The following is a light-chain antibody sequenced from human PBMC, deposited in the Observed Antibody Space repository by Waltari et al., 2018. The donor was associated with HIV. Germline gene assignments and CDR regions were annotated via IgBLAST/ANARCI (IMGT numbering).Light chain of an antibody. J-gene: IGLJ2*01. CDR2: GDS. CDR3: QSYDSSLSTAVV. CDR1: SSNIGAGFG. V-gene: IGLV1-40*01. Sequence: QSVLTQPPSVSGAPGQRVTISCTGNSSNIGAGFGVHWYQQLPGTAPKLLIYGDSNRPSGVPDRFSGSKSGTSASLAITGLQSEDEADYYCQSYDSSLSTAVVFGGGTKLTVL.